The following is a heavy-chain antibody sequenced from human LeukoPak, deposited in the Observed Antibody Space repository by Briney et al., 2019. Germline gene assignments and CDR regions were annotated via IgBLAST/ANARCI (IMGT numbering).Heavy chain of an antibody. CDR2: IYHSGST. CDR1: GGSISSYY. J-gene: IGHJ3*02. V-gene: IGHV4-59*01. CDR3: ARESPIAMIRGVGDAFDI. D-gene: IGHD3-10*01. Sequence: PSETLSLTCSFSGGSISSYYWSWIRQPPGKGLEWIGYIYHSGSTDYNPSLKSRVTMALDASKNQFSLKLTSVTAADAAVYYCARESPIAMIRGVGDAFDIWGRGTMVIVSS.